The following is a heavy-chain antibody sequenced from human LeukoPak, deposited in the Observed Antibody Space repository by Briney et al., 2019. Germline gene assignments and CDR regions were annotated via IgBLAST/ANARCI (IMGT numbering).Heavy chain of an antibody. CDR1: GYTFTSYA. V-gene: IGHV1-18*01. Sequence: ASVTVSCTASGYTFTSYAMNWVRQAPGQGLEWMGWISAYNGNTNYAQKLQGRVTMTTDTSTSTAYMELRSLRSDDTAVYYCARADFDYWGQGTLVTVSS. CDR3: ARADFDY. J-gene: IGHJ4*02. CDR2: ISAYNGNT.